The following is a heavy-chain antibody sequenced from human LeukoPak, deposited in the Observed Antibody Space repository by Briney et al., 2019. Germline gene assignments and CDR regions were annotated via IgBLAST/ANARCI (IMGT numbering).Heavy chain of an antibody. V-gene: IGHV3-7*01. CDR1: GFTFSSYS. CDR2: IKQDGSEK. J-gene: IGHJ4*02. Sequence: GGSLRLSCAASGFTFSSYSMSWARQAPGKGLEWVANIKQDGSEKYYVDSVKGRFTISRDNAKNSLYLQMNSLRAEDTAVYYCASINDWGQGTLVTVSS. CDR3: ASIND.